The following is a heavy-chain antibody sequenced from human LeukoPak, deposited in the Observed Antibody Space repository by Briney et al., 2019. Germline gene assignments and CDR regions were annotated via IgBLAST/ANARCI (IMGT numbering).Heavy chain of an antibody. V-gene: IGHV3-33*01. CDR1: GFTFSSYG. J-gene: IGHJ4*02. CDR3: PRGDYGDYYYFDY. Sequence: GRSLRLSCAASGFTFSSYGMHWVRQAPGKGLEWVAVIWYDGSNKYYADSVKGRFTISRDNSKNTLYLQMNSLRAEDTAVYYCPRGDYGDYYYFDYWGQGTLVTVSS. D-gene: IGHD4-17*01. CDR2: IWYDGSNK.